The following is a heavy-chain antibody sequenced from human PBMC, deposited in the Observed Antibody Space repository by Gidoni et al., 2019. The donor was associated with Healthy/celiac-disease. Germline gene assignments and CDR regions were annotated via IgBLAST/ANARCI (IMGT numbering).Heavy chain of an antibody. Sequence: EVQLVESGGGLVQPGRSLRLSCTASGFTFGDYAMSWFRQAPGKGLEWVGFIRSKAYGGTTEYAASVKGRFTISRDDSKSIAYLQMNSLKTEDTAVYYCTRGLGAVAGTSVSSYVWGQGTTVTVSS. J-gene: IGHJ6*02. CDR3: TRGLGAVAGTSVSSYV. V-gene: IGHV3-49*03. CDR1: GFTFGDYA. CDR2: IRSKAYGGTT. D-gene: IGHD6-19*01.